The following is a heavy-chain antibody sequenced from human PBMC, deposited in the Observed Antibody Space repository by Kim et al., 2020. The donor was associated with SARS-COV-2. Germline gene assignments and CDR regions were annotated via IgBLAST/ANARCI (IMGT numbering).Heavy chain of an antibody. D-gene: IGHD2-15*01. CDR3: AGTDIYCSGGSCFY. V-gene: IGHV3-23*01. Sequence: ADSVKGRFTISRDNSKNTLYLQMNSLRAEDTAVYYCAGTDIYCSGGSCFYWGQGTLVTVSS. J-gene: IGHJ4*02.